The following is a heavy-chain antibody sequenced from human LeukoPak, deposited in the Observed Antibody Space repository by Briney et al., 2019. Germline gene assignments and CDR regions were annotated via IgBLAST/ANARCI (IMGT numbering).Heavy chain of an antibody. CDR1: GGSFSGYY. CDR2: INHSGST. CDR3: ARGRGSSWYYYGMDV. Sequence: PSETLSLTCAVYGGSFSGYYWSWIRQPPGKGLEWIWEINHSGSTNYNPSLKSRVTISVDTSKNQFSLKLSSVTAADTAVYYCARGRGSSWYYYGMDVWGQGTTVTVSS. D-gene: IGHD6-13*01. V-gene: IGHV4-34*01. J-gene: IGHJ6*02.